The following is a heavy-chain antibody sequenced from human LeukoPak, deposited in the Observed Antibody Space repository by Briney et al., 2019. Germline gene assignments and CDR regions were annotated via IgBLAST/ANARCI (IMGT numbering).Heavy chain of an antibody. CDR2: ISSSSSYI. CDR1: GFTFSGFI. J-gene: IGHJ4*02. CDR3: ARDPYNWNDLPRDY. Sequence: GGSLRLSCAASGFTFSGFIMNWVRQAPGKGLEWVSSISSSSSYIYYADSVKGRFTISRDNAKNSLYLQMNSLRAEDTAVYYCARDPYNWNDLPRDYWGQGTLVTVSS. V-gene: IGHV3-21*01. D-gene: IGHD1-1*01.